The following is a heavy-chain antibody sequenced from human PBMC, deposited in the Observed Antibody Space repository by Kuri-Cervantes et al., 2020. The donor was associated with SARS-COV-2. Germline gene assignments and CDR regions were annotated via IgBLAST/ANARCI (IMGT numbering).Heavy chain of an antibody. D-gene: IGHD5-12*01. CDR2: ISSSGSTI. Sequence: LSLTCAASGFTFSSYEMNWVRQAPGKGLEWVSYISSSGSTIYYADSVKGRFTISRDNAKNSLYLQMNSLRAEDTAVYYCARRAATRLDWGQGTLVTVSS. CDR1: GFTFSSYE. V-gene: IGHV3-48*03. CDR3: ARRAATRLD. J-gene: IGHJ4*02.